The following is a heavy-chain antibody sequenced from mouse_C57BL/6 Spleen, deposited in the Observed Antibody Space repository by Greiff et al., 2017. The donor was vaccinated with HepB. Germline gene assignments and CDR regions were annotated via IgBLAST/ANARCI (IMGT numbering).Heavy chain of an antibody. CDR1: GYTFTSYW. V-gene: IGHV1-50*01. CDR3: ARSRDSSGYPAGFAY. J-gene: IGHJ3*01. D-gene: IGHD3-2*02. CDR2: IDPSDSYT. Sequence: QVQLQQPGAELVKPGASVKLSCKASGYTFTSYWMQWVKQRPGQGLEWIGEIDPSDSYTNYNQKFKGKATLTVDTSSSTAYMQLSSLTSEDSAVYYCARSRDSSGYPAGFAYWGQGTLVTVSA.